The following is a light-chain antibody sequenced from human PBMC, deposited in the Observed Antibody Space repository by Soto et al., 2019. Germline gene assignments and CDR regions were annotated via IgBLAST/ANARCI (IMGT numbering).Light chain of an antibody. V-gene: IGLV2-14*03. CDR2: EVF. CDR3: CSYTTTSTFV. Sequence: QSALTQPASVSGSPGQSITISCTGTSSDVGGYNYVSWYQQHPGKVPKLMSYEVFRRPSGISDRCSGSKSGNTASLTISGLQAEDEADYYCCSYTTTSTFVFGGGTKVTVL. J-gene: IGLJ2*01. CDR1: SSDVGGYNY.